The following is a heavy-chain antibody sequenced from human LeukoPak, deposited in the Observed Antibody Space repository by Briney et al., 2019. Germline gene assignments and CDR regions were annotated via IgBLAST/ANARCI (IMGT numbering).Heavy chain of an antibody. CDR1: GGSISSYY. V-gene: IGHV4-59*01. CDR3: AREHGYNSASRIYYYYGMDV. CDR2: IYYSGST. J-gene: IGHJ6*02. D-gene: IGHD5-24*01. Sequence: PSETLSLTCTVSGGSISSYYWSWIRQPPGKGLEWIGYIYYSGSTNYNPSLKSRVTISVDTSKNQFSLKLSSVTAADTAVYYCAREHGYNSASRIYYYYGMDVWGQGTTVTSP.